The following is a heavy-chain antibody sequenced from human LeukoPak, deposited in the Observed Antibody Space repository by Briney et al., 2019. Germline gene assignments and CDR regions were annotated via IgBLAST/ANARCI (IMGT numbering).Heavy chain of an antibody. J-gene: IGHJ4*02. D-gene: IGHD3-16*01. CDR3: ARDSEGGSYYFDY. V-gene: IGHV3-7*03. CDR1: GFTFSSYW. Sequence: GGSLRLSCAASGFTFSSYWMSWVRQAPGKGLEWVANIKQDGSEKYYVDSVKGRFTISRDNAKSSLYLQMNSLRAEDTAVYYCARDSEGGSYYFDYWGQGTLVTVSS. CDR2: IKQDGSEK.